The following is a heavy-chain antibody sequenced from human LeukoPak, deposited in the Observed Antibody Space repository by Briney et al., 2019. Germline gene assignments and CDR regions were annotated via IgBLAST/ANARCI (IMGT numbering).Heavy chain of an antibody. V-gene: IGHV4-59*12. CDR1: GGSISSYY. J-gene: IGHJ6*03. Sequence: SETLSLTCTVPGGSISSYYWSWIRQPPGKGLEWIGYIYYSGSTNYNPSLKSRVTISVDTSKKQFSLKVRSVTAADTAVYYCARGGAVLGIGYYYYYMDVWGRGTTVIVSS. D-gene: IGHD2-8*02. CDR2: IYYSGST. CDR3: ARGGAVLGIGYYYYYMDV.